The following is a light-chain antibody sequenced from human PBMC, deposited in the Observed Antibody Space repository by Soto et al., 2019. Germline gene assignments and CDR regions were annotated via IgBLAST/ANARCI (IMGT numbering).Light chain of an antibody. Sequence: QSALTQSRSVSGSPGQSVTISCTGTSSDVGGYNYVSWYQQHPGKAPKLMIYDVNKRPSGVPDRFSGSKSGNTASLTISGLRAEDEADYYCCSYAGSSYVFGTGTKVTVL. CDR2: DVN. CDR3: CSYAGSSYV. V-gene: IGLV2-11*01. J-gene: IGLJ1*01. CDR1: SSDVGGYNY.